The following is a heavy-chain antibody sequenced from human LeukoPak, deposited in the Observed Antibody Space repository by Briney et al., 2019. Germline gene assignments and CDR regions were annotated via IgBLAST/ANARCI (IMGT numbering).Heavy chain of an antibody. CDR3: ARGGCGGDCYYYYMDV. D-gene: IGHD2-21*01. V-gene: IGHV4-59*01. CDR1: GGSISSYY. J-gene: IGHJ6*03. CDR2: IYYSGTT. Sequence: PSETLSRTCTGSGGSISSYYWSWIRQPPGKGLEGIGDIYYSGTTNYNPSLKSRGTMSVDTSKNQFSLKLPSVTAADTAVYYCARGGCGGDCYYYYMDVWGKGTTVTVSS.